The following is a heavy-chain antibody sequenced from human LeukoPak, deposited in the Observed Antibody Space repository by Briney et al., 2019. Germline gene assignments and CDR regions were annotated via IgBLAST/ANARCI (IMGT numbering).Heavy chain of an antibody. J-gene: IGHJ4*02. CDR3: ASSFNNQRRIAAIGAFDY. CDR1: GGSFSGYY. D-gene: IGHD6-6*01. V-gene: IGHV4-34*01. Sequence: RTSETLSLTCAVYGGSFSGYYWSWIRQPPGKGLEWIGEINHSGSTNYNPSLKSRVTISVDTSKNQFSLKLSSVTAADTAVYYCASSFNNQRRIAAIGAFDYWGQGTLVTVSS. CDR2: INHSGST.